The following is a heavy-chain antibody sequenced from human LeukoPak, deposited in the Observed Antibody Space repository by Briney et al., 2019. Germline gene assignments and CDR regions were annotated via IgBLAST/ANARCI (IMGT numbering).Heavy chain of an antibody. J-gene: IGHJ2*01. Sequence: SETLSLTCAVSGYSLSSGYYWGWIRPPPGKGLEWIGSIYHSGSTYYNPSLKSRVTISVDTSKNQFSLKLSSVTAADTAVYYCARDRLRWYFDLWGRGTLVTVSS. CDR1: GYSLSSGYY. CDR3: ARDRLRWYFDL. V-gene: IGHV4-38-2*02. CDR2: IYHSGST. D-gene: IGHD4-17*01.